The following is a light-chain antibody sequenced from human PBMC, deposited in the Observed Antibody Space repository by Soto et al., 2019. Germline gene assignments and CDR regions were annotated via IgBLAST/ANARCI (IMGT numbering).Light chain of an antibody. V-gene: IGLV2-23*01. Sequence: QSALTQPASVSGSPGQSITISCTGTSSDVGSYKFVSWHQQHPGKAPKFMIYEGSKRPSGVSNGFSGSKSGNTASLTISGLQAEDEADYYCFSYAGNRGVFGGGIQLTVL. CDR2: EGS. CDR1: SSDVGSYKF. CDR3: FSYAGNRGV. J-gene: IGLJ2*01.